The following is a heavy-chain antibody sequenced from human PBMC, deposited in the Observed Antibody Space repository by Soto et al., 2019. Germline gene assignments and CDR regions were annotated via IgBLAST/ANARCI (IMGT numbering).Heavy chain of an antibody. J-gene: IGHJ6*02. V-gene: IGHV3-23*01. CDR1: GFIFSSYA. D-gene: IGHD6-19*01. CDR3: AKYRGSTSGWSGGYYYYAMDV. CDR2: ISGSGGST. Sequence: EVQLLESGGGLVQPGGSLRLSCAASGFIFSSYAMSWVRQAPGKGLAWVSAISGSGGSTYYADSVKGQFTISRDNSKNTLYLQMNSLRAEDTALYYCAKYRGSTSGWSGGYYYYAMDVWGHGTTVTVSS.